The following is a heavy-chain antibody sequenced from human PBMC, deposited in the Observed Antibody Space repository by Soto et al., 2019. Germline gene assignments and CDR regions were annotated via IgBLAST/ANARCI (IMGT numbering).Heavy chain of an antibody. Sequence: EVQLLESGGGLVQPGGSLRLSCAASGFTFSSYAMSWVRQAPGKGLEWVSAISGSGGSTYYADSVKGRFTISRDNSKNTLYLQMNSLRGEDTAVYYCAKVGVGRYCSSTSCTTLDVWGQGTTVTVSS. CDR3: AKVGVGRYCSSTSCTTLDV. CDR1: GFTFSSYA. J-gene: IGHJ6*02. V-gene: IGHV3-23*01. CDR2: ISGSGGST. D-gene: IGHD2-2*01.